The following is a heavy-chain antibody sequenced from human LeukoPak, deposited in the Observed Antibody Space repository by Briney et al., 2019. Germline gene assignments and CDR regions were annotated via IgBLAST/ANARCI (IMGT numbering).Heavy chain of an antibody. J-gene: IGHJ4*02. D-gene: IGHD6-19*01. CDR2: IKQDGSET. V-gene: IGHV3-7*01. CDR1: RFTLSNYW. Sequence: GGSLRLSCAASRFTLSNYWMSWVRQAPGKGLEWVANIKQDGSETYYVDSVKGRFTISRDNAKNSLSLQLNSLRGEDTAVYYCARQRGSGCLDYWGQGTLVTVSS. CDR3: ARQRGSGCLDY.